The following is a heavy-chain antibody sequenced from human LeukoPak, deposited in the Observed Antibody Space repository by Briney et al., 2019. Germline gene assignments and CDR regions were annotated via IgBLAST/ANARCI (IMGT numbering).Heavy chain of an antibody. J-gene: IGHJ5*02. Sequence: SVKVSCKASGYTFTGYYMHWVRQAPGQGLEWMGGIIPIFGTANYAQKFQGRVTITADESTSTAYMELSSLRSEDTAVYYCARATEGYSSSSCWFDPWGQGTLVTVSS. CDR2: IIPIFGTA. CDR3: ARATEGYSSSSCWFDP. CDR1: GYTFTGYY. V-gene: IGHV1-69*13. D-gene: IGHD6-6*01.